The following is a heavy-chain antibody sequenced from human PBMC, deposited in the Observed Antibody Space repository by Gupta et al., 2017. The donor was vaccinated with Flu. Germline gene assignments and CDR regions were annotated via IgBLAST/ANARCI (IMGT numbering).Heavy chain of an antibody. Sequence: TSYGISWVRQAPGQGLEWMGWISAYDGKTDYAQKFQGRVSMTTDTSTTTAYMELRSLRSDDTAVYYCGRGTRAYFFYGLDVWGQGTTVTVSS. J-gene: IGHJ6*02. V-gene: IGHV1-18*01. CDR3: GRGTRAYFFYGLDV. CDR2: ISAYDGKT. D-gene: IGHD3-3*01. CDR1: TSYG.